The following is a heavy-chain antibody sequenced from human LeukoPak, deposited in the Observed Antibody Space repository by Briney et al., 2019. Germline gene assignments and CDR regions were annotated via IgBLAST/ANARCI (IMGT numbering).Heavy chain of an antibody. CDR1: GYTFTGYY. V-gene: IGHV1-2*02. Sequence: ASVKVSCKASGYTFTGYYMHWVRQAPGQGLEWMGWISPNSGGTNYAQKFQGRVTMTRDTSISTAYMELSRLRSDDTAVYYCARGPTVTTLLGYYYYGMDVWGQGTTVTVSS. CDR3: ARGPTVTTLLGYYYYGMDV. J-gene: IGHJ6*02. D-gene: IGHD4-17*01. CDR2: ISPNSGGT.